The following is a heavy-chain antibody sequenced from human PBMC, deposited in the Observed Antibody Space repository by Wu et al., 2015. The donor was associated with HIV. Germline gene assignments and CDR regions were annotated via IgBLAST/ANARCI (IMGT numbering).Heavy chain of an antibody. CDR3: ARDRGFFYDSRGYYGLDV. CDR1: GGTFSSYA. CDR2: IIPIFGTT. J-gene: IGHJ6*02. Sequence: QVQLVQSGAEVKKTGSSLKVSCKAGGTFSSYAISWVRQAPGQGPEWMGRIIPIFGTTNYAQNFQGRVTITADESTSTVYMELSSLRSEDTAVYYCARDRGFFYDSRGYYGLDVWGQETTVTVYS. V-gene: IGHV1-69*13. D-gene: IGHD3-22*01.